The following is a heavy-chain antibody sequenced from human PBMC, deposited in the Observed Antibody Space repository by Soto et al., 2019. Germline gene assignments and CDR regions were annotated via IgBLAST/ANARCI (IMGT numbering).Heavy chain of an antibody. V-gene: IGHV4-38-2*02. CDR2: IYHSGST. J-gene: IGHJ4*02. CDR3: ARACSSNSCYDVFDY. Sequence: SETLSLTCTVSGHSISSGFYYWGWIRQPPGKGLEWIGSIYHSGSTYYNPSLKSRVTMSVDTSKNQLSLKLSSVTAADTAVYYCARACSSNSCYDVFDYWGQGTLVTVSS. D-gene: IGHD2-2*01. CDR1: GHSISSGFYY.